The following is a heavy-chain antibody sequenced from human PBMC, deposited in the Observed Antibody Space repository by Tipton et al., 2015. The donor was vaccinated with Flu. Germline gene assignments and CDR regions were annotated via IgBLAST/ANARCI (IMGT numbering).Heavy chain of an antibody. CDR3: ARSGVGAPYFDY. CDR1: GGSISSYY. D-gene: IGHD1-26*01. V-gene: IGHV4-59*08. Sequence: TLSLTCTVSGGSISSYYWIWIRQPPGKGLEWIGYIYYSGSTNYNPSLKSRVTISVDTSKSQFSLKLSSVTAADTAVYYCARSGVGAPYFDYWGQGTLVTVSS. J-gene: IGHJ4*02. CDR2: IYYSGST.